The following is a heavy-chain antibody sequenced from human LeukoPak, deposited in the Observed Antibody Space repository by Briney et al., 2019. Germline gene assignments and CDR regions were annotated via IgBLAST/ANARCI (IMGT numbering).Heavy chain of an antibody. Sequence: SQTLSLTFAISGDSVSSNSAAWNWIRQSPSRGLEWLGRTYYRSKWYNDYAVSVKSRITINPDTSKNQFSLQLNSVTPEDTAVYYCARDPDGSGYYFGYFDYWGQGTLVTVSS. CDR1: GDSVSSNSAA. CDR3: ARDPDGSGYYFGYFDY. D-gene: IGHD3-22*01. CDR2: TYYRSKWYN. J-gene: IGHJ4*02. V-gene: IGHV6-1*01.